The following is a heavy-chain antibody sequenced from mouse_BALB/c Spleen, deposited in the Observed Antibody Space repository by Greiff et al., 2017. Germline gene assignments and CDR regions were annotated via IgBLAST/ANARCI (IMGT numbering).Heavy chain of an antibody. V-gene: IGHV1-7*01. CDR3: ARGAGLDY. CDR1: GYTFTSYW. J-gene: IGHJ2*01. CDR2: INPSTGYT. Sequence: QVQLKQSGAELAKPGASVKMSCKASGYTFTSYWMHWVKQRPGQGLEWIGYINPSTGYTEYNQKFKDKATLTADKSSSTAYMQLSSLTSEDSAVYYCARGAGLDYWGQGTTLTVSS.